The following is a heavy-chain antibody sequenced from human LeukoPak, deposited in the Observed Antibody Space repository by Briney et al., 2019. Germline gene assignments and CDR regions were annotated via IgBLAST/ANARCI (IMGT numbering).Heavy chain of an antibody. Sequence: ASVKVSCKASGYSFTSNYIHWVRQAPGQGLEWMGMIYPRVGSTSYAQKFQGRVTVTRDTSTSTVHMELSGLRSEDTAVYYCARDQEAFDYWGQGTLVTVSS. CDR3: ARDQEAFDY. CDR1: GYSFTSNY. V-gene: IGHV1-46*01. CDR2: IYPRVGST. J-gene: IGHJ4*02.